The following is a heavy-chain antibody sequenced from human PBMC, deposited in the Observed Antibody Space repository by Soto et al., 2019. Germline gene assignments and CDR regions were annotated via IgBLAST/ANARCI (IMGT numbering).Heavy chain of an antibody. D-gene: IGHD3-10*01. CDR3: ARHGAYYYGSGSSFDS. CDR2: IYPGDSDT. J-gene: IGHJ4*02. V-gene: IGHV5-51*01. Sequence: GEPLKISCQSSGNNFSTYWIAWVRQMPGRGLEWMGIIYPGDSDTRYSPSFQGQVTISVDKSITTVYVQWSSLKASDTAIYYCARHGAYYYGSGSSFDSWGQGTLGTVS. CDR1: GNNFSTYW.